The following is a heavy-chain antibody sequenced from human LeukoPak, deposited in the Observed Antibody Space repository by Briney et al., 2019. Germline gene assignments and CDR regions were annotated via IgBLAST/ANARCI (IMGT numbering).Heavy chain of an antibody. D-gene: IGHD6-6*01. J-gene: IGHJ5*02. CDR1: GGSISSSSYS. CDR3: ASLKEGGAAHWFDP. V-gene: IGHV4-39*01. Sequence: PSETLSLTCTVSGGSISSSSYSWGWIRQPPGKGLEWIGNTYYSGSTYYNPSLKSRVTISVDTSKNQFSLKLSSVTAADTAMYYCASLKEGGAAHWFDPWGQGTLVTVSS. CDR2: TYYSGST.